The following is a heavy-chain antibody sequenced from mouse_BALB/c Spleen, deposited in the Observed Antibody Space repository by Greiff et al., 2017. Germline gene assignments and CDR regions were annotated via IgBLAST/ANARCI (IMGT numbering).Heavy chain of an antibody. Sequence: EVQLQESGAELVRPGALVKLSCKASGFNIKDYYMHWVKQRPEQGLEWIGWIDPENGNTIYDPKFQGKASITADTSSNTAYLQLSSLTSEDTAVYYGARGRDEDYWGQGTTLTVSS. CDR3: ARGRDEDY. CDR1: GFNIKDYY. D-gene: IGHD3-3*01. J-gene: IGHJ2*01. V-gene: IGHV14-1*02. CDR2: IDPENGNT.